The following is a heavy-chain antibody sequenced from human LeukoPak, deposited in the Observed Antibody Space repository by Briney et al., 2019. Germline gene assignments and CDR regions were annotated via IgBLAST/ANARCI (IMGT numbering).Heavy chain of an antibody. D-gene: IGHD3-16*01. J-gene: IGHJ3*02. CDR1: GGTFSTYT. Sequence: ASVKVSCKASGGTFSTYTISWVRQAPGQGLEWMGGIIPIFGAPNYAQKFQGTVTITADESTSTAYMELSSLRSEDTAVYYCATSHEVWGAFDIWGQGTMVTVSS. V-gene: IGHV1-69*13. CDR3: ATSHEVWGAFDI. CDR2: IIPIFGAP.